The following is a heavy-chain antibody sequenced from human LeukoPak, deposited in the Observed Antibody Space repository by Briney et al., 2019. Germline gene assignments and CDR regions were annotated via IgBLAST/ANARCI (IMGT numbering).Heavy chain of an antibody. D-gene: IGHD5-12*01. CDR2: MNPNSGNT. CDR1: GYTFTSYD. CDR3: ATDNGYDQGMILGY. J-gene: IGHJ4*02. Sequence: GASVKVSRKASGYTFTSYDINWVRQATGQGLEWMGWMNPNSGNTGYAQKFQGRVTITRNTSISTAYMELSSLRSEDTAVYYCATDNGYDQGMILGYWGQGTLVTVSS. V-gene: IGHV1-8*03.